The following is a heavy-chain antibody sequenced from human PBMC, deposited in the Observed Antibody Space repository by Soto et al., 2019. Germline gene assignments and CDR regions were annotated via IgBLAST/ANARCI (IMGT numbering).Heavy chain of an antibody. D-gene: IGHD6-19*01. CDR3: ARREQWLENFDF. J-gene: IGHJ4*02. CDR2: FNPNSGDS. Sequence: ASVKVSCKTSGYTFTGYYIHWIRQAPGQGLEWMGWFNPNSGDSDYSQEFQGRVTMTSDTSITTAYMQLTRLRSDDTAVYYCARREQWLENFDFWGQGTLVTVSS. CDR1: GYTFTGYY. V-gene: IGHV1-2*02.